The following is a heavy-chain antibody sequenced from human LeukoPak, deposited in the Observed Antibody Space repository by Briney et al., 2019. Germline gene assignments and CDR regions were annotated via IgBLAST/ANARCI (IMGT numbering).Heavy chain of an antibody. CDR3: ARQVYSGSYFYFDY. CDR2: INHSGST. V-gene: IGHV4-34*01. CDR1: VGSFSGYY. J-gene: IGHJ4*02. Sequence: SETLSLTCAVYVGSFSGYYWSWIRQPPGKGLEWIGEINHSGSTNYNSSLKSRVTISVDTSKNQFSLKLSSVTAADTAVYYCARQVYSGSYFYFDYWGQGTLVTVSS. D-gene: IGHD1-26*01.